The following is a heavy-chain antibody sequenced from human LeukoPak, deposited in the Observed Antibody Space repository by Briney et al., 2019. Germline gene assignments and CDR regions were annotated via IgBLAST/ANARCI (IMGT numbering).Heavy chain of an antibody. CDR2: ISWNSGSI. J-gene: IGHJ3*02. D-gene: IGHD3-22*01. V-gene: IGHV3-9*03. CDR3: AKGSYIHYYDDAFDI. Sequence: GGSLRLSCAASGFTVSSNYMSWVRQAPGKGLEWVSGISWNSGSIGYADSVKGRFTISRDNPKKSLYLQTNSLRAEDMALYYCAKGSYIHYYDDAFDIWGQGTMVTVSS. CDR1: GFTVSSNY.